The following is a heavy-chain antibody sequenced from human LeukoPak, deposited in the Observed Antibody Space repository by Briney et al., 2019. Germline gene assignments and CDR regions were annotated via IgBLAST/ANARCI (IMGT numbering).Heavy chain of an antibody. V-gene: IGHV3-53*01. CDR2: IYSGGST. Sequence: GGSLRLSCAASGFTFSSYSMNWVRQAPGKGLEWVSVIYSGGSTYYADSVKGRFTISRDNSKNTLYLQMNSLRAEDTAVYYCAKVPPAGSDYWGQGTLVTVSS. J-gene: IGHJ4*02. D-gene: IGHD2-2*01. CDR1: GFTFSSYS. CDR3: AKVPPAGSDY.